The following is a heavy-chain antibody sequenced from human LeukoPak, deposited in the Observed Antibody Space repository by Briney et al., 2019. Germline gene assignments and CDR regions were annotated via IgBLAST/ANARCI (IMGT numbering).Heavy chain of an antibody. Sequence: SQTLSLTCAISRDSVSSNSAAWNWIRQSPSRGLEWLGRTYYRSKWSTDYAVSVKSRITVNPDTSKNQFSLQLNSVAPEDTAVYYCARLENWAFDFWGQGTLTTVSS. CDR1: RDSVSSNSAA. V-gene: IGHV6-1*01. CDR3: ARLENWAFDF. J-gene: IGHJ4*02. CDR2: TYYRSKWST. D-gene: IGHD7-27*01.